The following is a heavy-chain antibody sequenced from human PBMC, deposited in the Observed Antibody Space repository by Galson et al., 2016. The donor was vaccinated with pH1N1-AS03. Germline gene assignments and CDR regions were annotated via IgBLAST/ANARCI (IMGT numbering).Heavy chain of an antibody. CDR3: STYGSGSRGGFDY. D-gene: IGHD3-10*01. CDR2: IDPSIGST. Sequence: VKVSCKASGYTFSRYYMHWMRQAPGQGPEWMGVIDPSIGSTTYAQKFQGRVNMTRDTATTTAYMELRSLRSDDTAVYYCSTYGSGSRGGFDYWGQGALITVSS. CDR1: GYTFSRYY. V-gene: IGHV1-46*01. J-gene: IGHJ4*02.